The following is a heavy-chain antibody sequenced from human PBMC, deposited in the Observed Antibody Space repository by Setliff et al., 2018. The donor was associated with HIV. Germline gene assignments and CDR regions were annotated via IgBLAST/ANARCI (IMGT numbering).Heavy chain of an antibody. D-gene: IGHD1-26*01. CDR2: IKQDGSEK. Sequence: GGSLRLSCAASGFTFSTYWMRWVRQAPGKGLEWVDNIKQDGSEKNYMDSVKGRVTISRDNVKNSLYLQMNSLRAEDTAVYYCARDRYSGSSTDYWGQGTLVTVSS. J-gene: IGHJ4*02. CDR1: GFTFSTYW. CDR3: ARDRYSGSSTDY. V-gene: IGHV3-7*01.